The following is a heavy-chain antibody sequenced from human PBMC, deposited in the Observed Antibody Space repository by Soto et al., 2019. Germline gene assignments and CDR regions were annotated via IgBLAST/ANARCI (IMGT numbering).Heavy chain of an antibody. CDR3: ARGLVGATDGLFDY. CDR2: ITPIFGTA. CDR1: GGTFSSYA. D-gene: IGHD1-26*01. V-gene: IGHV1-69*13. J-gene: IGHJ4*02. Sequence: SVKVSCKASGGTFSSYAISWVRQAPGQVLEWMGGITPIFGTANYAQKFQGRVTITADESTSTAYMELSSLRSEDTAVYYCARGLVGATDGLFDYWGQGTLVTVSS.